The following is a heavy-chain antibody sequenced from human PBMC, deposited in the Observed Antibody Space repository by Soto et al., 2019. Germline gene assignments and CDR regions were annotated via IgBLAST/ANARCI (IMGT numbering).Heavy chain of an antibody. D-gene: IGHD3-3*01. CDR3: ARDMVTGFLEWLGNWFDP. V-gene: IGHV1-3*01. CDR1: GYTFTSYA. Sequence: VSVKVSCKASGYTFTSYAMHWVRQAPGQRLEWMGWINAGNGNTKYSQKFQGRVTITRDTSASTAYMELSSLRSEDTAVYYCARDMVTGFLEWLGNWFDPWGQGTLVTVSS. CDR2: INAGNGNT. J-gene: IGHJ5*02.